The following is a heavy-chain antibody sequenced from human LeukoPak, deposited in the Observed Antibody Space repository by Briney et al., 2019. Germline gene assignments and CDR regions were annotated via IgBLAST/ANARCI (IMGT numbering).Heavy chain of an antibody. Sequence: GGSLRLSCAASGLTSSSYWMNWVRQAPGEGLVWVSRINTDGSSTSYADSVKGRFTISRDNAKNTLYLQMNSLRAEDTAVYYCARDCSGGSCYGAFDIWGQGTMVTVSS. CDR2: INTDGSST. V-gene: IGHV3-74*01. J-gene: IGHJ3*02. CDR3: ARDCSGGSCYGAFDI. CDR1: GLTSSSYW. D-gene: IGHD2-15*01.